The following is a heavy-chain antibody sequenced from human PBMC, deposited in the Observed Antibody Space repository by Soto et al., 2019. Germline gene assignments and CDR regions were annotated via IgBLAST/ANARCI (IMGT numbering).Heavy chain of an antibody. Sequence: QVQLQESGPGLVKPSETLSLTCTVSGGSVSSGSYYWSWIRQPPGKGLEWIGSIYYSGSTNYNPSLKSRVTISVDTSKNQFSLKLSSVTAADTAVYYCARARPPTYYYDSSGYYSSYYGMDVWGQGTTVTVSS. CDR2: IYYSGST. J-gene: IGHJ6*02. V-gene: IGHV4-61*01. CDR1: GGSVSSGSYY. D-gene: IGHD3-22*01. CDR3: ARARPPTYYYDSSGYYSSYYGMDV.